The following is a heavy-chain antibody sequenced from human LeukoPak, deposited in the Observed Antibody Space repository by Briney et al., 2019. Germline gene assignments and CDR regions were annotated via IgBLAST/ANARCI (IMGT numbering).Heavy chain of an antibody. D-gene: IGHD3-22*01. CDR2: ISAYNGNT. CDR1: GYTFTSYC. J-gene: IGHJ3*02. Sequence: GASVRLSCKASGYTFTSYCISWVRQAPGQGLEWMGCISAYNGNTNYAQKLQGRVTITADKSTSTAYMELSSLRSEDTAVYYCAADYYDSSGGAFDIWGQGTMVTVSS. V-gene: IGHV1-18*01. CDR3: AADYYDSSGGAFDI.